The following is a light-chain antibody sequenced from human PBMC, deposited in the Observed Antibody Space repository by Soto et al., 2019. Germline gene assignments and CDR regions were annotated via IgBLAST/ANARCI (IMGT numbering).Light chain of an antibody. V-gene: IGLV1-40*01. J-gene: IGLJ2*01. CDR1: SSNIGAGYD. CDR2: GNG. CDR3: SSYAGSDNFVL. Sequence: QSVLTQPPSVSGAPGQRVTISCTGSSSNIGAGYDVHWYQQLPGTAPKLLIYGNGNRPSGVPDRFSGSKSGTSASLAITGLQAEDEADYYCSSYAGSDNFVLFGGGTKLTVL.